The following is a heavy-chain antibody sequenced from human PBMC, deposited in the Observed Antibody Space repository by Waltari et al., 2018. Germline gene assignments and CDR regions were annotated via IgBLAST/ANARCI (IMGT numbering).Heavy chain of an antibody. CDR1: GVTFSSHA. CDR3: AKHSAAGWFDP. D-gene: IGHD2-15*01. Sequence: EVQLLESGGGLVQPGGSLRLSCLVSGVTFSSHAMSWVRQAPGKGLEWVSTITGDGGRTYYADSGKGRFTISRDNSKNTLYLQMNSLRAEDTALYSCAKHSAAGWFDPWGQGTLVTVSS. J-gene: IGHJ5*02. V-gene: IGHV3-23*01. CDR2: ITGDGGRT.